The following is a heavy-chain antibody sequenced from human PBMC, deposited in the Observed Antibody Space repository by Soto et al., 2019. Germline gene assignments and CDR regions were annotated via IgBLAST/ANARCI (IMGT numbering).Heavy chain of an antibody. V-gene: IGHV4-31*03. J-gene: IGHJ4*02. CDR2: IYYSGST. D-gene: IGHD3-3*01. CDR3: ASSLRFLEWLSYFDY. Sequence: QVQLQESGPGLVKPSQTLSLTCTVSGGSISRGGYYWSWIRQHPGKGLEWIGYIYYSGSTYYNPSLKSRVTISVDTSKNQFSLKLSSVTAEDTAVYYCASSLRFLEWLSYFDYWGQGTLVTVSS. CDR1: GGSISRGGYY.